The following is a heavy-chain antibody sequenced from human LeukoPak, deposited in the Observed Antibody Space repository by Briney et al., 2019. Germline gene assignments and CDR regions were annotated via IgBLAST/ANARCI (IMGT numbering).Heavy chain of an antibody. D-gene: IGHD6-13*01. CDR1: GFTFSSYW. CDR3: ARGIAVAAYYYYMDV. Sequence: GSLRLSCAASGFTFSSYWMHWVRQAPGKGLVWVSRINSDGSSTTYADSVKGRFTLSRDNAKNTLYLQMNSLRAEDTAVYYCARGIAVAAYYYYMDVWGKGTTVTVSS. CDR2: INSDGSST. V-gene: IGHV3-74*01. J-gene: IGHJ6*03.